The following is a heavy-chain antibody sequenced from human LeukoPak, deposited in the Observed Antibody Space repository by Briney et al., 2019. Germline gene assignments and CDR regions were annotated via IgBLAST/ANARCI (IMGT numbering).Heavy chain of an antibody. CDR3: ARHPLRKYYYDSSGYPKDDY. Sequence: SETLSLTCAVYGGSFSGYYWSWIRQPPGKGLEWIGEINHSGSTYYNPSLKSRVTISVDTSKNQFSLKLSSVTAADTAVYYCARHPLRKYYYDSSGYPKDDYWGQGTLVTVSS. J-gene: IGHJ4*02. D-gene: IGHD3-22*01. V-gene: IGHV4-34*01. CDR2: INHSGST. CDR1: GGSFSGYY.